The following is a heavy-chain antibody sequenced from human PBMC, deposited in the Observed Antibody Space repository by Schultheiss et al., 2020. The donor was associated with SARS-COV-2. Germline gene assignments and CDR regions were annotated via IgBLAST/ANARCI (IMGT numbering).Heavy chain of an antibody. CDR3: ARGGFGVGYDY. D-gene: IGHD3-3*01. J-gene: IGHJ4*02. CDR1: GGSISSYY. Sequence: SETLSLTCTVSGGSISSYYWSWIRQPPGKGLEWIGYIYYSGSTNYNPSLKSRVTISVDTSKNQFSLKLSSVTAADTAVYYCARGGFGVGYDYWGQGTLVTVSS. V-gene: IGHV4-59*08. CDR2: IYYSGST.